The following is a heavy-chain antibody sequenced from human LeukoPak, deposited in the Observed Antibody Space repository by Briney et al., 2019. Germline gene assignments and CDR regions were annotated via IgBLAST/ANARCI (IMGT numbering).Heavy chain of an antibody. CDR2: IFPGDPNT. J-gene: IGHJ4*02. CDR1: GYSFTSNW. Sequence: GESLKTSCKASGYSFTSNWIAWVRQMPGKGLEMMGIIFPGDPNTRYSPSFQGQVTISVDKSISAAYLQWSSLKASDTARYYCARQGCSSTSCHTIDYWGQGTLVTVSS. D-gene: IGHD2-2*02. V-gene: IGHV5-51*01. CDR3: ARQGCSSTSCHTIDY.